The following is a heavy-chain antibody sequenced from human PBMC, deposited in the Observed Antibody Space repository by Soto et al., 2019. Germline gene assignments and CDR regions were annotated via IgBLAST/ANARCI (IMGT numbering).Heavy chain of an antibody. Sequence: GGALRLSCAASGFTFSSYAMSWVRQAPGKGLEWVSAISGSGGSTYYADSVKGRFTISRDNSKNTLYLQMNSLRAEDTAVYYCAKEAEVAAAGTGNWFDPWGQGTLVTVSS. CDR3: AKEAEVAAAGTGNWFDP. CDR1: GFTFSSYA. V-gene: IGHV3-23*01. CDR2: ISGSGGST. D-gene: IGHD6-13*01. J-gene: IGHJ5*02.